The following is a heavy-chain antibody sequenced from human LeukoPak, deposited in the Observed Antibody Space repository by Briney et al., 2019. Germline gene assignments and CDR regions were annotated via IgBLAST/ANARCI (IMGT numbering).Heavy chain of an antibody. V-gene: IGHV1-2*05. J-gene: IGHJ5*02. D-gene: IGHD6-13*01. CDR1: GYTFTGYY. CDR3: AREVGYSTSWYGRFDP. Sequence: GASVKVSCKXSGYTFTGYYIHWVRQAPGQGLEWLGQISPNSGVPNYAQKFQGRVTMTRDTSVNTVYMELSGLKSDDTGAYYCAREVGYSTSWYGRFDPWGQGTVVTVSS. CDR2: ISPNSGVP.